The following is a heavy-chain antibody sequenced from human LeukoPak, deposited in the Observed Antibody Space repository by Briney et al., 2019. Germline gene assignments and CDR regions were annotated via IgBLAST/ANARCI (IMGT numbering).Heavy chain of an antibody. V-gene: IGHV4-38-2*01. J-gene: IGHJ3*02. CDR2: IYHSGST. CDR3: ATLYCSSTSCHDAFDI. CDR1: GYSISSGYY. D-gene: IGHD2-2*01. Sequence: KPSETLSLTCAVSGYSISSGYYWGWIRQPPGKGLEWIGSIYHSGSTYYNPSLKSRVTISVDTSKNQFSLKLSSVTAADTAVYYCATLYCSSTSCHDAFDIWGQGTMVTVSS.